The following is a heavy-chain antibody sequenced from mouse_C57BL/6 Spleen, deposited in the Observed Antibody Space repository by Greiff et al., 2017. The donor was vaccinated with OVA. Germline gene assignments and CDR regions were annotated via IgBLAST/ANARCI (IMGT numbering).Heavy chain of an antibody. CDR1: GFTFSSYA. J-gene: IGHJ2*01. V-gene: IGHV5-9-1*02. Sequence: EVKVEESGEGLVKPGGSLKLSCAASGFTFSSYAMSWVRQTPEKRLEWVAYISSGGDYIYYADTVKGRFTISRDNARNTLYLQMSSLKSEDTAMYYCTRDLKGPFDYWGQGTTLTVSS. D-gene: IGHD1-3*01. CDR2: ISSGGDYI. CDR3: TRDLKGPFDY.